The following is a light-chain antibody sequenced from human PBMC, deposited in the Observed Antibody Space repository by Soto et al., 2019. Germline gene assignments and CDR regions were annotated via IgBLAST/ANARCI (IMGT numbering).Light chain of an antibody. J-gene: IGKJ1*01. V-gene: IGKV1-5*03. CDR3: QQYNDNWT. Sequence: DIHMSQSPSTQSASVGDRVTITCRASQSISSWLAWYQQKPGKAPKLLIYKASTLQSGVPSRFSGSGSGTEFTLAISSLQPDDSATYYCQQYNDNWTFGQGTKV. CDR2: KAS. CDR1: QSISSW.